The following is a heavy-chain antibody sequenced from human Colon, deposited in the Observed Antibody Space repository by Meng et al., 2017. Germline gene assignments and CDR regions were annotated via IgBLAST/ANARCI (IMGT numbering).Heavy chain of an antibody. Sequence: GQRVERGPGLVRPSDTVPLTCTFSGGSVSSGGYYWSWIRQPPGKGLEWIGYIYYSGSTNYNPSLKSRFTISVDTSKNQFSLKLSSVTAADTAVYYCARGASDYDFDYWGQGTLVTVSS. CDR2: IYYSGST. J-gene: IGHJ4*02. D-gene: IGHD3-22*01. V-gene: IGHV4-61*08. CDR1: GGSVSSGGYY. CDR3: ARGASDYDFDY.